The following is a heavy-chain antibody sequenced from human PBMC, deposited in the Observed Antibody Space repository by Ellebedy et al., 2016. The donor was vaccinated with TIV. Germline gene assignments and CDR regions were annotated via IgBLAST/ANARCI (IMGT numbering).Heavy chain of an antibody. CDR3: TAYMVRGVIPDY. CDR1: GFTFSNAW. J-gene: IGHJ4*02. Sequence: GESLKISXAASGFTFSNAWMNWVRQAPGKGLEWVGRIKSKTDGGTTDYAAPVKGRFTISRDDSKNTLYLQMNSLKTEDTAVYYCTAYMVRGVIPDYWGQGTLVTVSS. CDR2: IKSKTDGGTT. D-gene: IGHD3-10*01. V-gene: IGHV3-15*07.